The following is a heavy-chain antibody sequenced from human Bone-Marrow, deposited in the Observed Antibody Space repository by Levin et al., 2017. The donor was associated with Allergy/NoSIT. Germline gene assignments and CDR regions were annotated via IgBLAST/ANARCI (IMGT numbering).Heavy chain of an antibody. CDR1: GISFHTYG. D-gene: IGHD3-10*01. V-gene: IGHV3-33*01. CDR3: AGSGSFYGLLDY. Sequence: GGSLRLSCAASGISFHTYGFHWVRQAPGKGLEWVAVIWFDGSKTYYVDSVKGRFTISRDNSKNMVYLQMNTLRAEDTGVYYCAGSGSFYGLLDYWGQGTRVTVSS. CDR2: IWFDGSKT. J-gene: IGHJ4*02.